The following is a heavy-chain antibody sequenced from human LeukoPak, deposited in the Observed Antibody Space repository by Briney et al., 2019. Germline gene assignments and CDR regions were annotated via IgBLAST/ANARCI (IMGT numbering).Heavy chain of an antibody. CDR1: GGSISSGGYY. CDR3: AHAEKVAGTIDY. Sequence: SETLSLTCAVSGGSISSGGYYWGWIRQPPGKGLEWIGSIYYSGSTYYNPSLKSRVTISVDTSKDQFSLKLSSVTAADTAVYYCAHAEKVAGTIDYWGQGTLVTVSS. CDR2: IYYSGST. D-gene: IGHD6-19*01. V-gene: IGHV4-39*01. J-gene: IGHJ4*02.